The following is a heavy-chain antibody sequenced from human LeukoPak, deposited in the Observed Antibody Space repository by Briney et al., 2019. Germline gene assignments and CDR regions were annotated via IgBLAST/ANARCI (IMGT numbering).Heavy chain of an antibody. D-gene: IGHD6-19*01. CDR2: ISSSGNTI. CDR3: AREGSSGWSNDDAFDI. J-gene: IGHJ3*02. V-gene: IGHV3-48*03. Sequence: GGSLRLSCAASGFSFSSYEMNWVRQAPGKGLEWVSYISSSGNTIYHADSVKGRFTISRDNAKNSLYLQMNSLRAEGTAVYYCAREGSSGWSNDDAFDIWGQGTMVTVSS. CDR1: GFSFSSYE.